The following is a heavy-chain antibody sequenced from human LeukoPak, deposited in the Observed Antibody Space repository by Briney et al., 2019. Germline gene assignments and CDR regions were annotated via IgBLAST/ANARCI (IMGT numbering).Heavy chain of an antibody. CDR3: ARDGGGDSLWFGELLHYYYGMDV. CDR1: EYTFTSYA. D-gene: IGHD3-10*01. V-gene: IGHV1-3*01. J-gene: IGHJ6*02. CDR2: INAGNGNT. Sequence: ASVKVSCKASEYTFTSYAMHWVRQAPGQRLEWMGWINAGNGNTKYSQKFQGRVTITRDTSASTAYMELSSLRSEDTAVYYCARDGGGDSLWFGELLHYYYGMDVWGQGTTVTVSS.